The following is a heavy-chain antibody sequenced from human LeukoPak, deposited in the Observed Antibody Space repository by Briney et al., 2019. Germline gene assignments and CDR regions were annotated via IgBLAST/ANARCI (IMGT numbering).Heavy chain of an antibody. J-gene: IGHJ4*02. CDR1: GFTFSGYA. CDR3: ARDDIAAAGIIDY. Sequence: GGTLRCYCAASGFTFSGYARHWLRQAPGKGLEYVSAISSDGGSTYYANSVKGRFTISRDNSKNTLYLQMGSLRAEDMAVYYCARDDIAAAGIIDYWGQGTLVTVSS. CDR2: ISSDGGST. D-gene: IGHD6-13*01. V-gene: IGHV3-64*01.